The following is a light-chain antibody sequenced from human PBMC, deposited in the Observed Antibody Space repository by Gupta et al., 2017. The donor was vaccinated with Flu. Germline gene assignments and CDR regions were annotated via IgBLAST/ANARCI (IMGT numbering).Light chain of an antibody. CDR3: QKYYSDLYT. J-gene: IGKJ2*01. Sequence: AIRMTQSPSSFSASTGDRVTITCRASQGISSYLAWYQHKPGKAPKLLIYAASTLQSGVPSRFSGSGSGTDFTLTISCLQSEDVATYYCQKYYSDLYTFGQGTKLEIK. V-gene: IGKV1-8*01. CDR2: AAS. CDR1: QGISSY.